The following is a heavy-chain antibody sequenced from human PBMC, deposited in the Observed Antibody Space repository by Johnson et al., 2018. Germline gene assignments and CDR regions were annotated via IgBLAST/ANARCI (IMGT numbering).Heavy chain of an antibody. D-gene: IGHD3-9*01. Sequence: QVQLVQSGGGVVQPGRSXRLSCAASGFSFSGYGMHWARQAPGKGLEWVAVISNDGSIKHYADPVKGRFTISRANSKYMVYVQMNSLGTEDTAVYYCAKEWHYDILPRLYGTFDYWGQGTLVTVSS. J-gene: IGHJ4*02. V-gene: IGHV3-30*18. CDR1: GFSFSGYG. CDR3: AKEWHYDILPRLYGTFDY. CDR2: ISNDGSIK.